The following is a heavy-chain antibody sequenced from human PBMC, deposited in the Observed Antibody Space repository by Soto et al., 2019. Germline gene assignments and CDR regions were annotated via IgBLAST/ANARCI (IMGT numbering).Heavy chain of an antibody. CDR1: GGSISSGDYY. D-gene: IGHD3-3*01. CDR3: ARGEGTTYDFWSGSTPGWFDP. CDR2: IYYSGST. V-gene: IGHV4-30-4*01. J-gene: IGHJ5*02. Sequence: QVQLQESGPGLVKPSQTLSLTCTVSGGSISSGDYYWSWIRQPPGKGLEWIGYIYYSGSTYYNPSLKSRVTISVDTSKNQFSLKLSSVTAADTAVYYCARGEGTTYDFWSGSTPGWFDPWGQVTLVTFSS.